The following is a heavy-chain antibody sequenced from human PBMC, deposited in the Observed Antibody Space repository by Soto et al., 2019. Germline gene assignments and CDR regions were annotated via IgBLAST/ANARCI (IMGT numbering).Heavy chain of an antibody. CDR2: IYYSGST. J-gene: IGHJ5*02. CDR3: ASPKIAFYNWFDP. CDR1: GGSISSYY. V-gene: IGHV4-59*08. D-gene: IGHD3-3*02. Sequence: PSETLSLTCTVSGGSISSYYWSWIRQPPGKGLEWIGYIYYSGSTNYNPSPKSRVTISVDTSKNQFSLKLSSVTAADTAVYYCASPKIAFYNWFDPWGQGTLVTVSS.